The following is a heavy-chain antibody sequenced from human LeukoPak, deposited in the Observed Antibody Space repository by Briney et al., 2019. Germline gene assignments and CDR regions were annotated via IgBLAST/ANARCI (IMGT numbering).Heavy chain of an antibody. V-gene: IGHV3-21*01. D-gene: IGHD3-22*01. Sequence: GGSLRLSCEASGFTFSSYSMNWVRQAPGKGLEWVSSISSSSSYIYYADSVKGRFTISRDNAKNSLYLQMNSLRAEDTAVYYCARESHRGSGYSIDYWGQGTLVTVSS. CDR3: ARESHRGSGYSIDY. CDR1: GFTFSSYS. J-gene: IGHJ4*02. CDR2: ISSSSSYI.